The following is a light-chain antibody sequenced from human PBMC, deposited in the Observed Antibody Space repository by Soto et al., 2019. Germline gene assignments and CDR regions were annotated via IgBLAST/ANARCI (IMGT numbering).Light chain of an antibody. V-gene: IGLV2-14*01. Sequence: QSVLTQPASVSGSPGQSITISCTGTSSDIGDYNYVSWYQQHPGKAPKLMIYEVSDRPSGDSNRLSGSKSGNTASLTISGLQAEDEADYYCSSYISSRTLVFGTGTKVTVL. CDR2: EVS. CDR3: SSYISSRTLV. J-gene: IGLJ1*01. CDR1: SSDIGDYNY.